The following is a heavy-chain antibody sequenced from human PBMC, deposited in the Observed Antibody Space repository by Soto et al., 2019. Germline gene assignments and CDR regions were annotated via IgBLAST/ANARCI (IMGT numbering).Heavy chain of an antibody. J-gene: IGHJ6*03. CDR1: GYTFTSYG. V-gene: IGHV1-8*01. CDR3: ARVSIETTYYYYMDV. CDR2: MNPNSGKT. Sequence: ASVKVSCKASGYTFTSYGINWVRQATGQGLEWMGGMNPNSGKTDYAQKFQGRVTITADESTSTAYMELSSLRSEDTAVYYCARVSIETTYYYYMDVWGKGTTVTVSS. D-gene: IGHD1-7*01.